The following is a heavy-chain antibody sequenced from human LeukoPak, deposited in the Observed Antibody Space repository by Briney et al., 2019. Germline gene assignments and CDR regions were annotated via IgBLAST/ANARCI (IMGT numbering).Heavy chain of an antibody. D-gene: IGHD6-19*01. V-gene: IGHV4-59*01. J-gene: IGHJ4*02. Sequence: SETLSLTCTVPGGSISSYYWSWIRQPPGKGLEWIGYIYYSGSTNYNPSLKSRVTISVDTSKNQFSLKLSSVTAADTAVYYCARADSSGWYGGDIFDYWGQGTLVTVSS. CDR2: IYYSGST. CDR1: GGSISSYY. CDR3: ARADSSGWYGGDIFDY.